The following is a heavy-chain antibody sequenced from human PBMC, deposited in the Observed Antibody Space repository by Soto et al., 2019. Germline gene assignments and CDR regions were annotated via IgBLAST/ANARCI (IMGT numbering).Heavy chain of an antibody. CDR3: ACSRRPARLGPKGAIDY. Sequence: EVHLVESGGAVVQPGGSLRLSCATSGFTFSTYWMHWVRQVPGRGLVWVSRIDTDGSTTSYADFAKGRFTISRDNAKSTLSLQMNSLRAEDTAIYYCACSRRPARLGPKGAIDYWGQGTLVTVSS. D-gene: IGHD2-15*01. CDR1: GFTFSTYW. J-gene: IGHJ4*02. CDR2: IDTDGSTT. V-gene: IGHV3-74*01.